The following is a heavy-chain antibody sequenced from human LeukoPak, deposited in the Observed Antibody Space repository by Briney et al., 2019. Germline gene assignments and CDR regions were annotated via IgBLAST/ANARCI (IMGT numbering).Heavy chain of an antibody. Sequence: GGSLRLSCAASGFTFSSYAMHWVRQAPGKGLEYVSAISSNGGSTYYANSVKGRFTIPRDNSKNTLYLQMGSLRAEDMAVYYCARAAGSSWYNYYYMDVWGKGTTVTISS. J-gene: IGHJ6*03. D-gene: IGHD6-13*01. CDR3: ARAAGSSWYNYYYMDV. CDR2: ISSNGGST. CDR1: GFTFSSYA. V-gene: IGHV3-64*01.